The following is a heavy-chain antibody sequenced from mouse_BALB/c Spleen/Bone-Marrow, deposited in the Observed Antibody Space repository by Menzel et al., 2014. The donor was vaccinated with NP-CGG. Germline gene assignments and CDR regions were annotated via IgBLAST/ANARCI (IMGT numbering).Heavy chain of an antibody. J-gene: IGHJ1*01. CDR1: GFTFTDYY. D-gene: IGHD4-1*01. CDR2: IRNKAKGYTT. Sequence: EVMLVESGGGLVQPGGSLRLSCATSGFTFTDYYMSWVRQPPGKALEWLGFIRNKAKGYTTEYSASVEGRFTISRDNSHSILYLQMNTLRAEYSATYYCARDENVGIYWYFDVWGAGTTVTVSS. V-gene: IGHV7-3*02. CDR3: ARDENVGIYWYFDV.